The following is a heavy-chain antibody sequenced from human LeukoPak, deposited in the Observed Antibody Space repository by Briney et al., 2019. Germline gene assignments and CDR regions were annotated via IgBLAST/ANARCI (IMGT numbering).Heavy chain of an antibody. CDR2: INWNGGST. CDR3: AKDLEDIVVVPAALDP. J-gene: IGHJ5*02. D-gene: IGHD2-2*01. V-gene: IGHV3-20*04. CDR1: GFTFDDYG. Sequence: GGSLRLSCAASGFTFDDYGMSWVRQAPGKGLEWVSGINWNGGSTGYADSVKGRFTISRDNAKNSLYLQMNSLRAEDTAVYYCAKDLEDIVVVPAALDPWGQGTLVTVSS.